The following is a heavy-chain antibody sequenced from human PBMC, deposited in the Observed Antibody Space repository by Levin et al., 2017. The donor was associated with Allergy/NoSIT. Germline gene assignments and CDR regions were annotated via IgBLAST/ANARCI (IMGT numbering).Heavy chain of an antibody. D-gene: IGHD2-21*02. CDR1: GFTFSNHA. J-gene: IGHJ3*01. CDR2: ISSNGRST. Sequence: GGSLRLSCAASGFTFSNHAMWWVRQAPGKGLEWVSVISSNGRSTYYADAVRGRFTISRDNSKNTMLMQMNGLTAEDTAVYYCAKRLCVGYCKYAFDVWGQGTMVTVSS. CDR3: AKRLCVGYCKYAFDV. V-gene: IGHV3-23*01.